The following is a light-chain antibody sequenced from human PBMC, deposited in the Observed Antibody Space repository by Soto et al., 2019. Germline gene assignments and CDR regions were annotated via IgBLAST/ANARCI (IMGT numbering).Light chain of an antibody. CDR1: QGLSSY. Sequence: IQLPQSPSSLSASVGDRVTITCRARQGLSSYLAWYQQKPGKAPKLLIYAASTLQSGAPSRFSGSGSVTDFTLTISSLQPEACATSYGQQLNSYPPTSGKGTKVEVK. V-gene: IGKV1-9*01. J-gene: IGKJ1*01. CDR3: QQLNSYPPT. CDR2: AAS.